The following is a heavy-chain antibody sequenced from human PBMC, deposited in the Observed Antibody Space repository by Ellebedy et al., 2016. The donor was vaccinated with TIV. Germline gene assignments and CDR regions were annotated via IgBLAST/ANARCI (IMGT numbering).Heavy chain of an antibody. CDR2: IIQSGTM. J-gene: IGHJ4*02. CDR3: ARGIYGSGSVDY. CDR1: GASISSYY. D-gene: IGHD3-10*01. V-gene: IGHV4-34*01. Sequence: SETLSLTCTVSGASISSYYWSWIRQPPGKGLEWIGEIIQSGTMNYSPSLKSRVTISVDKSKNQFSLRLSSVTAADTAVYFCARGIYGSGSVDYWGQGTLVTVSS.